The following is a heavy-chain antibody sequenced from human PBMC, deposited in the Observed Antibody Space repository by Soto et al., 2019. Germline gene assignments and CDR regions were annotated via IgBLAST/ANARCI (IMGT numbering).Heavy chain of an antibody. D-gene: IGHD3-16*01. V-gene: IGHV3-30*19. CDR2: ISYDGCNK. Sequence: QVHLVESGGGVVQPGRSLRLSCAATGFAFRTYGMHWVRRAPGKGLEWLAVISYDGCNKNHADSVQGRFTISRDNSKSTLSLQMDSRRVEDTALYYCAREGGLNIQDDYYYDGLDVWGQGTPVTVSS. J-gene: IGHJ6*02. CDR3: AREGGLNIQDDYYYDGLDV. CDR1: GFAFRTYG.